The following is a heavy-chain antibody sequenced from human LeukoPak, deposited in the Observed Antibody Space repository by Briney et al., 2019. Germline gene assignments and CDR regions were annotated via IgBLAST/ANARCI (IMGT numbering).Heavy chain of an antibody. D-gene: IGHD1-1*01. CDR1: GYTFTGYY. CDR3: ARDVRYNWNELDY. Sequence: ASVKVSCKASGYTFTGYYMHWVRQAPGQGLEWMGWINPNSGDTNYAQKFQGRVTMTRDTSISTAYMELSRLRSDDTAVYYCARDVRYNWNELDYWGQGTLVTVSS. J-gene: IGHJ4*02. V-gene: IGHV1-2*02. CDR2: INPNSGDT.